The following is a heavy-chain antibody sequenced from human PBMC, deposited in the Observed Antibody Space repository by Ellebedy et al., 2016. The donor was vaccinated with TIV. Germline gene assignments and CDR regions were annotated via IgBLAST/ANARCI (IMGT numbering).Heavy chain of an antibody. Sequence: GGSLRLXCTASGFTFGDYAMSWVRQAPGKGLEWVSFTRSKAYGGTTEYAASVKGRFTISRDDSKSIAYLQMNSLKAEDTAVYYCTRDLTTLAAAGTGIYYYTMDVWGQGTTVTVSS. CDR2: TRSKAYGGTT. CDR3: TRDLTTLAAAGTGIYYYTMDV. CDR1: GFTFGDYA. D-gene: IGHD6-13*01. J-gene: IGHJ6*02. V-gene: IGHV3-49*04.